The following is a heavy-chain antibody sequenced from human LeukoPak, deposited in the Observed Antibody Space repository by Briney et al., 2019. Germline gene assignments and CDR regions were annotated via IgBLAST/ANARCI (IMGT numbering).Heavy chain of an antibody. CDR3: ARALNYCSSTSCFEYFQY. D-gene: IGHD2-2*01. CDR1: GGSISSGDYY. V-gene: IGHV4-30-4*08. J-gene: IGHJ1*01. Sequence: SETLSLTCTVSGGSISSGDYYWSWIRQPPGKGLEWIGYIYYSGSTYYNPSLKSRVTISVDTSKNQFSLKLSSVTAADTAVYYCARALNYCSSTSCFEYFQYWGQGTLVTVSS. CDR2: IYYSGST.